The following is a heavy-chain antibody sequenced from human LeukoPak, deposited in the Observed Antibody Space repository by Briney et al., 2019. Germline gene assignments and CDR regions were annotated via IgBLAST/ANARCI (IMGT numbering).Heavy chain of an antibody. D-gene: IGHD2-15*01. CDR1: GFTFSSYG. CDR2: IRYDGSNK. CDR3: AKVAGYCSGGSCYYYYYMDV. J-gene: IGHJ6*03. Sequence: GGSLGLSCAASGFTFSSYGMYWVRQAPGKGLEWVAFIRYDGSNKYYADSVKGRFTISRDNSKNTLYLQMNSLRAEDAAVYYCAKVAGYCSGGSCYYYYYMDVWGKGTTVTVSS. V-gene: IGHV3-30*02.